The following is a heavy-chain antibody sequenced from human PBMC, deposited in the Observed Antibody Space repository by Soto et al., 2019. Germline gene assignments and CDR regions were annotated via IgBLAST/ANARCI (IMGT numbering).Heavy chain of an antibody. CDR1: GFTFSSYG. Sequence: GGSLRLSCAASGFTFSSYGMHWVRQAPGKGLEWVAVISYDGSNKYYADSVKGRFTISRDNSKNTLYLQMNSLRAEDTAVYYCARDHLGTAMVLWYFDLWGRGTLVTVSS. CDR2: ISYDGSNK. CDR3: ARDHLGTAMVLWYFDL. D-gene: IGHD5-18*01. V-gene: IGHV3-30*03. J-gene: IGHJ2*01.